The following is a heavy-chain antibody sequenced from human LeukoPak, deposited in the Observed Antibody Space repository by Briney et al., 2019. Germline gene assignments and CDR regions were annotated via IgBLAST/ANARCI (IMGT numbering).Heavy chain of an antibody. CDR3: AGGVSSSLYYYYYMDV. D-gene: IGHD6-13*01. CDR2: MNPNSGNT. V-gene: IGHV1-8*01. J-gene: IGHJ6*03. CDR1: GYTFTSYD. Sequence: GASVKVSCKASGYTFTSYDINWVRQATGQGLEWMGWMNPNSGNTGYAQKFQGRVTMTRNTSISTAYMELSSLRSEDTAVYYCAGGVSSSLYYYYYMDVWGKGTTVTVSS.